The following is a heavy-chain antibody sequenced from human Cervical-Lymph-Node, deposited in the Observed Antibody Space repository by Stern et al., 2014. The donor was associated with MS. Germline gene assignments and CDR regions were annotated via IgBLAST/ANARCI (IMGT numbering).Heavy chain of an antibody. V-gene: IGHV1-18*01. D-gene: IGHD6-19*01. CDR3: ARVRGHSNGWYYSDY. J-gene: IGHJ4*02. CDR2: ITAYNSNA. Sequence: VQLVEYGAEVKSPGASVKVSCQASGYTFTNYGLSWVRQAPGQGPEWLGWITAYNSNAKYAQKFQGRVTMTTYTSTTTAYMELRSLRSDDTAVYYCARVRGHSNGWYYSDYWGQGTLVTVSS. CDR1: GYTFTNYG.